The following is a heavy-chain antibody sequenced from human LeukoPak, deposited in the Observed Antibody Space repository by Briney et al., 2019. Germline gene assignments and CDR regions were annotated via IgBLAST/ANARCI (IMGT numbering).Heavy chain of an antibody. V-gene: IGHV4-31*03. D-gene: IGHD3-3*01. CDR2: IYYSGST. CDR3: ARGIGDYDFWSGYRYYFDY. CDR1: GGSISSSSYY. Sequence: PSETLSLTCTVSGGSISSSSYYWGWIRQHPGKGLEWIGYIYYSGSTYYNPSLKSRVTISVDTSKNQFSLKLSSVTAADTAVYYCARGIGDYDFWSGYRYYFDYWGQGTLVTVSS. J-gene: IGHJ4*02.